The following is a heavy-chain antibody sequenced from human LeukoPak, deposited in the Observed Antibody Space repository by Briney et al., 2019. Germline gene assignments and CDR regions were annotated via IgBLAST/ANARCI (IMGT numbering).Heavy chain of an antibody. Sequence: GGSLRLSCAASGFTFSSYGMHWVRQAPGKGLEWVAFIRYDGSNKHYADSVKGRFTISRDNSKNTLYLQMDSLRAEDTAVYYCAKDRGYCSSTSCYTMEYYFDYWGQGALVTVSS. CDR1: GFTFSSYG. CDR3: AKDRGYCSSTSCYTMEYYFDY. J-gene: IGHJ4*02. CDR2: IRYDGSNK. D-gene: IGHD2-2*02. V-gene: IGHV3-30*02.